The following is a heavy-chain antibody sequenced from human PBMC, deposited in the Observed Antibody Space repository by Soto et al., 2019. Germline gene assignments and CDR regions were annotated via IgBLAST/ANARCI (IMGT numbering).Heavy chain of an antibody. Sequence: QVQLVQSGAEVKKPGSSVKVSCKVSGGTFSSYAISWVRQAPGQGLEWMGGNIPISGTANYAQKFQGRVTITAEESTRTAYMKLSSLRSEDTAVYYCARSQGSSTSLEIYYYYYYGMDVWGQGTTVTVSS. CDR1: GGTFSSYA. CDR2: NIPISGTA. CDR3: ARSQGSSTSLEIYYYYYYGMDV. J-gene: IGHJ6*02. D-gene: IGHD2-2*01. V-gene: IGHV1-69*01.